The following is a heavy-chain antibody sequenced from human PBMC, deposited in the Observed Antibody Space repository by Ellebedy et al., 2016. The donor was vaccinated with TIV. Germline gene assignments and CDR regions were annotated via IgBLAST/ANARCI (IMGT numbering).Heavy chain of an antibody. V-gene: IGHV4-61*01. D-gene: IGHD3-16*01. CDR2: IYYSGST. CDR1: GGSVSSGSYY. J-gene: IGHJ4*02. CDR3: ARDLGSFDY. Sequence: SETLSLXCTVSGGSVSSGSYYWSWIRQPPGKGLEWIGYIYYSGSTNYNPSLKSRVTISVDTSKNQFSLKLSSVTAADTAVYYCARDLGSFDYWGQGTLVTVSS.